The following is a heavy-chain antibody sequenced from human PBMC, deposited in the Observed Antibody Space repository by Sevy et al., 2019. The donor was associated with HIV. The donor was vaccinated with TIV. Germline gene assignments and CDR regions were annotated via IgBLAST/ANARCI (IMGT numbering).Heavy chain of an antibody. J-gene: IGHJ5*02. CDR2: IYWDDDK. Sequence: SGPTLVKPTQTLTLTCTFSGFSLTTNGVGVGWIRQPPGKALEWLALIYWDDDKRYRPSLKKRLTITKDTSKNQVVLTLTDRAPVDTATYYCANSEYYYGSGSFYKRGGLFAPWGQGTLVPVS. CDR1: GFSLTTNGVG. V-gene: IGHV2-5*02. CDR3: ANSEYYYGSGSFYKRGGLFAP. D-gene: IGHD3-10*01.